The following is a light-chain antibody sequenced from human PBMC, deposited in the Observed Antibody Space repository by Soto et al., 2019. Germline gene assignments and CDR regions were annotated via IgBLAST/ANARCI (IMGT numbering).Light chain of an antibody. Sequence: EVVLTQSPGTLSLSPRERATLSCRASQSVSNNYLAWYQHKPGQAPRLLIYGASNRAPGIPDRFSGSGSGPDFTLTISRLEPEDLAVYYCQQYAASPRTFGQGTLVEV. CDR3: QQYAASPRT. J-gene: IGKJ1*01. CDR2: GAS. CDR1: QSVSNNY. V-gene: IGKV3-20*01.